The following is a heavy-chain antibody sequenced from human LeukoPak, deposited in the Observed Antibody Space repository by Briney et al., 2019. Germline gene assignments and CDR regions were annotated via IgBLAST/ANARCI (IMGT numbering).Heavy chain of an antibody. J-gene: IGHJ6*03. CDR1: GYSISSGYY. V-gene: IGHV4-38-2*02. Sequence: PSETLSLTCSVSGYSISSGYYWGWIRQPPGKGLEWVGNIYRDGGTYYNPSLKSRVTISIDTSKNQFSLRLSSVTAADTAVYYCARLAALRGFYYYMDVWGKGTTVTVSS. CDR3: ARLAALRGFYYYMDV. CDR2: IYRDGGT. D-gene: IGHD6-6*01.